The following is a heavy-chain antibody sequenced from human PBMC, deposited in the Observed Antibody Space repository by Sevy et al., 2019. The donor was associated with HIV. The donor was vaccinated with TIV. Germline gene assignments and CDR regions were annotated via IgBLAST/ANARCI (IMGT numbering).Heavy chain of an antibody. V-gene: IGHV3-9*01. CDR1: GYRFDNYA. CDR3: ARDLRPTYHFLGMDV. Sequence: SLKISCSGYGYRFDNYAMHWVRQPPGKGLEWVSGISWSSGSIDHAYSVKGRFTISRVNAKNSLYLQMNSLRPEDTALYFCARDLRPTYHFLGMDVWGHGTKVTVSS. CDR2: ISWSSGSI. J-gene: IGHJ6*02. D-gene: IGHD6-6*01.